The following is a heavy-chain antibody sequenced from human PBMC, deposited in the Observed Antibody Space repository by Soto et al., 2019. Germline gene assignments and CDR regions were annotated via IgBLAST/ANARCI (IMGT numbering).Heavy chain of an antibody. J-gene: IGHJ4*02. Sequence: QVQLQESGPGLVKPSQTLSLTCTVSGGSIRGGDYYWSWIRQHPGKGLEWIGYIFYSGNSFYNPSLKSGVTISVDTSKNQFSLQLSSVTAADTARYYCARLSSLYYNSDYGGYYFDYWGQGTLVSVSS. CDR2: IFYSGNS. V-gene: IGHV4-31*03. CDR1: GGSIRGGDYY. D-gene: IGHD3-10*01. CDR3: ARLSSLYYNSDYGGYYFDY.